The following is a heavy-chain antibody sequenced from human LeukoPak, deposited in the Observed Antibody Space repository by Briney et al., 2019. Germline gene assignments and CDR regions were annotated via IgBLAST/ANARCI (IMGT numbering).Heavy chain of an antibody. J-gene: IGHJ4*02. V-gene: IGHV1-46*01. Sequence: ASVKVSCKASGGTFSSYAISWVRQAPGQGLEWMGIINPSGGSTSYAQKFQGRVTMTRDMSTSTVYMELSSLRSEDTAVYYCARDRVGPLDYWGQGTLVTVSS. D-gene: IGHD1-26*01. CDR1: GGTFSSYA. CDR2: INPSGGST. CDR3: ARDRVGPLDY.